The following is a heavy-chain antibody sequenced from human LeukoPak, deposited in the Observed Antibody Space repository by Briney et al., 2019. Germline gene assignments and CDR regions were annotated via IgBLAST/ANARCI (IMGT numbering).Heavy chain of an antibody. CDR1: GFSTNSYY. D-gene: IGHD4-23*01. J-gene: IGHJ6*03. CDR2: ISYTGGT. V-gene: IGHV4-59*12. CDR3: ARGDLRWVAHDHYYYMDV. Sequence: SESLSLTCIVSGFSTNSYYWTWLRQPPGKGLGRICYISYTGGTNYNPALKSRVTMSVDMSKNQFSLEMISVTVADTAVYCCARGDLRWVAHDHYYYMDVWGKGATVSVSS.